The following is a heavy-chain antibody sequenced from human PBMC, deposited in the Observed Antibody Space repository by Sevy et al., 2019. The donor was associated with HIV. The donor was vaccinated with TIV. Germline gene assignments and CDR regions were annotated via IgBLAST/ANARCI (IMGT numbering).Heavy chain of an antibody. D-gene: IGHD2-15*01. V-gene: IGHV4-30-4*01. Sequence: SETLSLTCTVSGGSISSGDYYWSWIRQPPGKGLEWIGKIYYSGNSFYNPSLRSRVTISVDTSKNQFSLKLTSVTAADTAIYYCASSGGTTFRDYWGQGTLVTVSS. CDR1: GGSISSGDYY. J-gene: IGHJ4*02. CDR3: ASSGGTTFRDY. CDR2: IYYSGNS.